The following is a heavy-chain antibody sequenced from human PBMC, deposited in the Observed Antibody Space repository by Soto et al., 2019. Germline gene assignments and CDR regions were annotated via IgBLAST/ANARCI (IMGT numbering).Heavy chain of an antibody. Sequence: SETLSLTCTVSGDSISSTDYYWSWIRQTPGKGLEWIGHIFYSGTTYYNPSLKSRLTISVDTSKNHFSLRLTSVTAADTAVYYCARDLWVEPELYYYGMDVWGQGTTVTVSS. CDR3: ARDLWVEPELYYYGMDV. J-gene: IGHJ6*02. CDR2: IFYSGTT. D-gene: IGHD1-1*01. V-gene: IGHV4-30-4*01. CDR1: GDSISSTDYY.